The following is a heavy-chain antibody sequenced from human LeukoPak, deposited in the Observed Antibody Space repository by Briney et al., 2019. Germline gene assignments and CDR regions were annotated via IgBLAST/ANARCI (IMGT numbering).Heavy chain of an antibody. Sequence: SETLSLTCTVSGGSISSYYWSWIRQPPGKGLEWIGYIYYSGSTNYNPSLKSRVTISVDTSKDQFSLKLSSVTAADTAVYYCARGARPDYWGQGTLVTVSS. CDR3: ARGARPDY. CDR2: IYYSGST. J-gene: IGHJ4*02. V-gene: IGHV4-59*01. D-gene: IGHD6-6*01. CDR1: GGSISSYY.